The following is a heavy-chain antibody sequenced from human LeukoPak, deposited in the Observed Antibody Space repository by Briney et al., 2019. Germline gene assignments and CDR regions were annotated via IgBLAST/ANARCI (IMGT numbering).Heavy chain of an antibody. V-gene: IGHV3-21*01. D-gene: IGHD3-3*01. CDR1: GFTFSSYS. Sequence: GGSLRLSCAASGFTFSSYSMKWVRQAPGKGVEGVSSISSSSSYIYYADSVKGRFTISRDNAKNSLYLQMNSLRAEDTAVYYCASDFWSGYYIGGWGQGTLVTVSS. J-gene: IGHJ4*02. CDR3: ASDFWSGYYIGG. CDR2: ISSSSSYI.